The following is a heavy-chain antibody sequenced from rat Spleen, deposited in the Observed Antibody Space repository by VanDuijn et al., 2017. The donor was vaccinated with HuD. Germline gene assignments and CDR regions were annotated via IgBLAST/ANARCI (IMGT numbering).Heavy chain of an antibody. CDR1: GFTFSDYA. Sequence: EVQLVESGGGLVQPGNSLKLSCAVSGFTFSDYAMAWVRQSPKRGLEWVATIIYDGSRFYYRDSVKGRFTISRDNAKSILYLQMDSLRSEDTATYYCARQWDYWGQGVMVTVSS. CDR2: IIYDGSRF. J-gene: IGHJ2*01. CDR3: ARQWDY. V-gene: IGHV5-17*01.